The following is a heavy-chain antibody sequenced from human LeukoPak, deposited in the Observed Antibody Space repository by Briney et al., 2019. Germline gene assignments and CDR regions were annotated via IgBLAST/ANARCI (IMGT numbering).Heavy chain of an antibody. CDR1: GFTFSSYG. CDR3: ARESTATVSTDWFDP. Sequence: GGSLRPSCAASGFTFSSYGMHWVRQAPGKGLEWVAVIWYDGSNKYYADSVKGRFTISRDNSKNTLYLQMNSLRAEDTAVYYCARESTATVSTDWFDPWGQGTLVTVSS. CDR2: IWYDGSNK. V-gene: IGHV3-33*01. J-gene: IGHJ5*02. D-gene: IGHD6-13*01.